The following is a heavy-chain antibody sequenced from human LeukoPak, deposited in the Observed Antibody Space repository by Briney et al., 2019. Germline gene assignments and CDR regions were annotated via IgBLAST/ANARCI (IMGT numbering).Heavy chain of an antibody. Sequence: GGSLRLSCTTSGFSLSNFGMHWVRRAPDKGLEWLAFIRYDGSNEYSADSVKGRFTISRDNSRNTLFPQMDSLRSEDTAVYYCARDLGIFGDFDYWGQGTLVIVSS. D-gene: IGHD2-15*01. CDR3: ARDLGIFGDFDY. J-gene: IGHJ4*02. CDR2: IRYDGSNE. CDR1: GFSLSNFG. V-gene: IGHV3-30*02.